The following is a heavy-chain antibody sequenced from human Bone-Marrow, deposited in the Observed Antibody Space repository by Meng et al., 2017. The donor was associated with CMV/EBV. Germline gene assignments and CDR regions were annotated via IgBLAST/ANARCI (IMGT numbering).Heavy chain of an antibody. CDR1: GYTFTGYY. CDR3: ARTTLVSSGWYG. CDR2: IDPNSGGT. J-gene: IGHJ4*02. Sequence: CKASGYTFTGYYMHWVRQAPGQGLEWMGWIDPNSGGTHYAQKFQGRVTMTRDTSISTAYMELSRLRSDDTAVYYCARTTLVSSGWYGWGQGTLVTVSS. V-gene: IGHV1-2*02. D-gene: IGHD6-19*01.